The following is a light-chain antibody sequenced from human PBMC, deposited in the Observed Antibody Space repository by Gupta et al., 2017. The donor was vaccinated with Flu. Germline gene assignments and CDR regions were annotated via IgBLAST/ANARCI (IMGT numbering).Light chain of an antibody. CDR2: SND. CDR3: AAWEDSLNGWV. Sequence: QSVLTQPPSASGTPGPRVTMSCSGSSSNIGSNTVNWYHQFPGKAPKLLIHSNDQRPSGVPDRFSGSKSGSSASLAISGLQSEDEADYYCAAWEDSLNGWVFGGGTKLTVV. J-gene: IGLJ3*02. V-gene: IGLV1-44*01. CDR1: SSNIGSNT.